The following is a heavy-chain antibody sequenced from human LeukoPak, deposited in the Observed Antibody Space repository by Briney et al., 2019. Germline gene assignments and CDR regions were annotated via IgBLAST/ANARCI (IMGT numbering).Heavy chain of an antibody. CDR1: GFTFSSYW. J-gene: IGHJ4*02. CDR2: INSDGSST. CDR3: ARDGSLWFGGDYFDY. D-gene: IGHD3-10*01. V-gene: IGHV3-74*01. Sequence: GGSLRLSCAASGFTFSSYWMHWVRQAPGKGLVWVSRINSDGSSTSYADSVKGRFTISRDNAKNTLYLQMNSLRAEDTAVYYCARDGSLWFGGDYFDYWGQGTLVTVSS.